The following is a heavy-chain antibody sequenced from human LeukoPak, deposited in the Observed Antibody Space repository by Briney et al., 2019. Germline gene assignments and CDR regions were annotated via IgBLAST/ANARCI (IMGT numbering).Heavy chain of an antibody. V-gene: IGHV4-34*01. CDR2: INHSGST. D-gene: IGHD3-3*01. CDR3: ARSRYYDFWSGSFDY. CDR1: GGSFSGYY. J-gene: IGHJ4*02. Sequence: SETLSLTCAVYGGSFSGYYWSWIRQPPGKGLEWIGEINHSGSTNYNPSLKSRVTISVDTSKNQFSLKLSSVTAADTAVYYCARSRYYDFWSGSFDYWGQRTLVTVSS.